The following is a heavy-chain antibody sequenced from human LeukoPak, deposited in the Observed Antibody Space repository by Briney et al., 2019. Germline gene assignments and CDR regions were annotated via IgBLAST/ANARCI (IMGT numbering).Heavy chain of an antibody. CDR3: ASLERVVAYYDFWSGYYPPSDYYGMDV. J-gene: IGHJ6*02. CDR2: INPSGGST. Sequence: GASVRVSCEASGYTFTSYYMHWVRQAPGQGLEWMGIINPSGGSTSYAQKFQGRVTMTRDTSTSTVYMELSSLRSEDTAVYYCASLERVVAYYDFWSGYYPPSDYYGMDVWGQGTTVTVSS. D-gene: IGHD3-3*01. CDR1: GYTFTSYY. V-gene: IGHV1-46*01.